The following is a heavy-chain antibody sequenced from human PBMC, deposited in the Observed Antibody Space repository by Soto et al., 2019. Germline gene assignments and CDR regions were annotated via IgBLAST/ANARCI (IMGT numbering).Heavy chain of an antibody. J-gene: IGHJ1*01. CDR3: ARDRVESGYPEYFQH. Sequence: EVQLVESGGGLIQPGGSLRLSCADSGFTVSSNYMSWVRQAPGKGLEWVSVIYSGGSTYYADSVKGRFTISRDNSNNTLYLQMNSLRAEDTAVYYCARDRVESGYPEYFQHWGQGTLVTVSS. CDR2: IYSGGST. V-gene: IGHV3-53*01. D-gene: IGHD3-22*01. CDR1: GFTVSSNY.